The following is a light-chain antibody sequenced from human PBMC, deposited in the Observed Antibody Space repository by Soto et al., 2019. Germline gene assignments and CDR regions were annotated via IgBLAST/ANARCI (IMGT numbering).Light chain of an antibody. Sequence: AIRLTQSPSSFSASTGDRVTITCRASQGISSYLAWYQHKPGKAPKLLIYAASTLQSWVPSRVSGSGSGTDFTLTISCLQSEDFPTYYCQQYYSSLITFGQGTLLE. J-gene: IGKJ5*01. CDR3: QQYYSSLIT. CDR2: AAS. V-gene: IGKV1-8*01. CDR1: QGISSY.